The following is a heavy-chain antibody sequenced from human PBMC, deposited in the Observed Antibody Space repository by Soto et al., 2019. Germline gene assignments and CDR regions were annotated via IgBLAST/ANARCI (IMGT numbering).Heavy chain of an antibody. CDR2: IGASGDIT. J-gene: IGHJ4*02. CDR1: GFSLKNFS. CDR3: AKDDFTDRGDDYFDY. V-gene: IGHV3-23*01. D-gene: IGHD2-21*02. Sequence: ASLRLSFAASGFSLKNFSLSWGRPAPGKGLEWVAGIGASGDITWYADSVKGRLSISRDNSKNTLYLQLNSLRFEDTAVYYCAKDDFTDRGDDYFDYWGPGTLVTVSS.